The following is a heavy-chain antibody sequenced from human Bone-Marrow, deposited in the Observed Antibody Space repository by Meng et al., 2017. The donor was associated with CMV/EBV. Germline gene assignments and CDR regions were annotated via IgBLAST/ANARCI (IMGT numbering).Heavy chain of an antibody. CDR1: GFTFSSYE. D-gene: IGHD3-3*01. J-gene: IGHJ6*02. Sequence: GESLKISCAASGFTFSSYEMNWVRQAPGKGLEWVSYISSSGSTIYYADSVKGRFTISRDNAKNSLYLQMNSLRAEDTAVYYCARDLKATKLRFLEWSITTYGMDVWGQGTTVTVSS. CDR3: ARDLKATKLRFLEWSITTYGMDV. CDR2: ISSSGSTI. V-gene: IGHV3-48*03.